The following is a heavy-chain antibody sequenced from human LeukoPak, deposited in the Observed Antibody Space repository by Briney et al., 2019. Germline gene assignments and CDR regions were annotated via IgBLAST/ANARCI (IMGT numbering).Heavy chain of an antibody. CDR1: GFTLRHYV. CDR2: IDPSGTTL. CDR3: AKDHPGLQFTY. Sequence: GGSLRLSCAASGFTLRHYVMSWVRQAPGKGLEWVSYIDPSGTTLYYADSVKGRFIISRDNSKNTLYLQMNSLRAEDTAVYYCAKDHPGLQFTYWGQGTLVTVSS. J-gene: IGHJ4*02. V-gene: IGHV3-11*04. D-gene: IGHD5-24*01.